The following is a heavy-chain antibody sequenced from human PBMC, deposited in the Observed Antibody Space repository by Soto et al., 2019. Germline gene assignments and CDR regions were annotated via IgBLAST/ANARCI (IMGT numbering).Heavy chain of an antibody. CDR2: INHSGST. J-gene: IGHJ4*02. D-gene: IGHD3-3*01. V-gene: IGHV4-34*01. Sequence: PSETLSLTCAVYGGSFSGYYWSWIRQPPGKGLEWNGEINHSGSTNYNPSLKSRVTISVDTSKNQFSLKLSSVTAADTAVYYCARGGGGRRDFWSGYGFDYWGQGTLVTVS. CDR1: GGSFSGYY. CDR3: ARGGGGRRDFWSGYGFDY.